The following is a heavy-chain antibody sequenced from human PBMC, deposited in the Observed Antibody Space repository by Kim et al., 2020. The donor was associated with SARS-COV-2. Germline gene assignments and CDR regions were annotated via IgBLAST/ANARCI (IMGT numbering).Heavy chain of an antibody. CDR2: IGGTTNYI. V-gene: IGHV3-21*01. CDR1: GFAFGTHS. D-gene: IGHD2-2*01. Sequence: GGSLRLSCAASGFAFGTHSMNWVRQAPGKVLEWVSSIGGTTNYIYYADSLKGRFTISRDNSKNSLYLQMDSLRAEDTAVYYCARGGYCSSTSCYFYYYALDVWGQGTTVTVSS. CDR3: ARGGYCSSTSCYFYYYALDV. J-gene: IGHJ6*02.